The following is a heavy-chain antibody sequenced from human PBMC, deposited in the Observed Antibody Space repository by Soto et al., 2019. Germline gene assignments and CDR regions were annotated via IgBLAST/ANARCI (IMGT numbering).Heavy chain of an antibody. CDR2: IIPIFGTA. CDR3: ARYCSGGSCYSGRDYYYYYGMDV. CDR1: GGTFSSYA. J-gene: IGHJ6*02. V-gene: IGHV1-69*06. Sequence: SVKVSCKASGGTFSSYAISWVRQAPGQGLEWMGGIIPIFGTANYAQQFQGRVTITADKSTSTAYMELSSLRSEDTAVYYCARYCSGGSCYSGRDYYYYYGMDVWGQGTTVTVSS. D-gene: IGHD2-15*01.